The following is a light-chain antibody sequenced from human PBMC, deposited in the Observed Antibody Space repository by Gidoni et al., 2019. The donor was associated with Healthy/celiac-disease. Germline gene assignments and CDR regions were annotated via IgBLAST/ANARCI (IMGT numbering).Light chain of an antibody. CDR3: QQRSNWQGLT. CDR1: QSISSY. V-gene: IGKV3-11*01. J-gene: IGKJ4*01. Sequence: ELVLTQSPGTLSLSPGERATLSCRASQSISSYLAWYQQKPGQAPRLLIYDASNRATCIPARFSGSGSGTDFTLTISSLEPEDFAVYYCQQRSNWQGLTFXGXTKVEIK. CDR2: DAS.